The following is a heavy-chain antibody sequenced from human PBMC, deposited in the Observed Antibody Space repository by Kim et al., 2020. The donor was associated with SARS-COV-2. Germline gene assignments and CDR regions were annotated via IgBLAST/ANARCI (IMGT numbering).Heavy chain of an antibody. J-gene: IGHJ1*01. Sequence: SETLSLTCTVSGGSISSSSYYWGWIRQPPGKGLEWIGSIYYSGSTYYNPSLKSRVTISVDTSKNQFSLKLSSVTAADTAVYYCARLEKVWRDIVVVPPGGEYFQHWGQGTLVTVSS. CDR3: ARLEKVWRDIVVVPPGGEYFQH. CDR1: GGSISSSSYY. V-gene: IGHV4-39*01. D-gene: IGHD2-2*01. CDR2: IYYSGST.